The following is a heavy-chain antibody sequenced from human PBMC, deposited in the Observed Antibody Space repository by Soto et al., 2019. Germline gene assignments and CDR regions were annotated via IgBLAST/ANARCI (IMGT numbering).Heavy chain of an antibody. J-gene: IGHJ4*02. D-gene: IGHD2-15*01. CDR1: GYRFTSSW. CDR3: ARAEIGPANSLLY. V-gene: IGHV5-10-1*01. CDR2: IDPTDSYT. Sequence: QLVQSGAEVKKPGESLRISCQGYGYRFTSSWIAWVRQVPGKGLEWMGKIDPTDSYTDYSPSFEGHVTFSADKSINTAYLQWTSLQASDTAIYYCARAEIGPANSLLYWGQGTLVTVSS.